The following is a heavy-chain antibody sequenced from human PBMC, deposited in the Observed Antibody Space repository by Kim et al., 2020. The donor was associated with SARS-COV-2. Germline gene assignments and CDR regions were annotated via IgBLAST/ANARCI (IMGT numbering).Heavy chain of an antibody. V-gene: IGHV3-9*01. CDR1: GFTFDDYA. Sequence: GGSLRLSCAASGFTFDDYAMHWVRQAPGKGLEWVSGISWNSGSIGYADSVKGRFTISRDNAKNSLYLQMNSLRAEDTALYYCAKDMSYDSSGRFDYWGQG. J-gene: IGHJ4*02. D-gene: IGHD3-22*01. CDR3: AKDMSYDSSGRFDY. CDR2: ISWNSGSI.